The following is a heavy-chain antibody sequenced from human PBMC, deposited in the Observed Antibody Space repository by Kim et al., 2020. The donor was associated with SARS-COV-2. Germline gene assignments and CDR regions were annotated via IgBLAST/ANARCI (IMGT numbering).Heavy chain of an antibody. V-gene: IGHV5-10-1*01. CDR1: GYSFTSYW. D-gene: IGHD2-21*02. Sequence: GESLKISCKGSGYSFTSYWISWVRQMPGKGLEWMGRIDPSDSYTNYSPSFQGHVTISADKSISTAYLQWSSLKASDTAMYYCARHGGPCGGDCYRRAFDIWGQGTMVTVSS. CDR2: IDPSDSYT. CDR3: ARHGGPCGGDCYRRAFDI. J-gene: IGHJ3*02.